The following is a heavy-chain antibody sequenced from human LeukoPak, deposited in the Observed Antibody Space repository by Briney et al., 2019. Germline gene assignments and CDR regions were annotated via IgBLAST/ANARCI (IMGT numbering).Heavy chain of an antibody. V-gene: IGHV4-59*01. CDR1: GGSISSFY. Sequence: SETLSLTCTVSGGSISSFYWSWIRQPPEKGLEWIAYIYYSGITNYNPSLKSRATISVDTSKKQFSLKLSSVTAADTAVYYCARVTIAAAGIEGWFDPWGQGTLVTVSS. D-gene: IGHD6-13*01. CDR3: ARVTIAAAGIEGWFDP. CDR2: IYYSGIT. J-gene: IGHJ5*02.